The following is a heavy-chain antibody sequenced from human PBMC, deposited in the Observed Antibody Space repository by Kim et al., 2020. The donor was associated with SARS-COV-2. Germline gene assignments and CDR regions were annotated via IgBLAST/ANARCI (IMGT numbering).Heavy chain of an antibody. J-gene: IGHJ4*02. CDR1: GGSFSGYY. CDR3: ARCLIRGLKGPVGY. D-gene: IGHD3-10*01. CDR2: INHSGTT. V-gene: IGHV4-34*01. Sequence: SETLSLTCAVYGGSFSGYYWSWIRQPPGEGLEWIGEINHSGTTNYNPSLKSRVTISVDTSKNQFSLKLSSVTAADTAVYYCARCLIRGLKGPVGYWGQGTLVTVSS.